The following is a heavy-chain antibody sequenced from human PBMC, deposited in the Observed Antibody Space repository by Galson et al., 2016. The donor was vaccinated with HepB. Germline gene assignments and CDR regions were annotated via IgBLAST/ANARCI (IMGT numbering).Heavy chain of an antibody. CDR3: ARRGGSSSDNYYGMDV. V-gene: IGHV5-51*03. J-gene: IGHJ6*02. CDR1: GYSFSSHW. D-gene: IGHD2-15*01. CDR2: IYPGDSDT. Sequence: QSGAEVKKPGESLKISCKASGYSFSSHWIAWVRQMPGKGLEWLGIIYPGDSDTRYSPSFQGQVSISADKSITTAYLQWSSLKASDTAMYYCARRGGSSSDNYYGMDVWGQGTTVSVSS.